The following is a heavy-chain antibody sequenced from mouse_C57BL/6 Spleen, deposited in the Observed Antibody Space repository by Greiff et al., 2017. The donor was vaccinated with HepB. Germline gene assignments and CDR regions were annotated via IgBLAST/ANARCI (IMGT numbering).Heavy chain of an antibody. CDR2: IYPGSGST. V-gene: IGHV1-55*01. D-gene: IGHD2-1*01. CDR3: AREGGNNAGFDY. J-gene: IGHJ2*01. Sequence: QVQLQQPGAELVKPGASVKMSCKASGYTFTSYWITWVKQRPGQGLEWIGDIYPGSGSTNYNEKFKSKATLTVDTSTSTAYMQLSSLTSEDSAVYCGAREGGNNAGFDYWGQGTTLTVSS. CDR1: GYTFTSYW.